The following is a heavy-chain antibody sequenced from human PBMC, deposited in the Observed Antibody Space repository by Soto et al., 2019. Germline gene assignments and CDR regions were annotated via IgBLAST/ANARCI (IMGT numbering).Heavy chain of an antibody. Sequence: GASVKVSCKASGGTFSSYAIGWVRQAPGQGLEWMGGIIPIFGTANYAQKFQGRVTITADGSTSTAYMELSSLRSEDTAVYYCARSSPPFTIFGVVIQSYYYGMDVWGQGTTVTVSS. CDR2: IIPIFGTA. D-gene: IGHD3-3*01. V-gene: IGHV1-69*13. CDR3: ARSSPPFTIFGVVIQSYYYGMDV. J-gene: IGHJ6*02. CDR1: GGTFSSYA.